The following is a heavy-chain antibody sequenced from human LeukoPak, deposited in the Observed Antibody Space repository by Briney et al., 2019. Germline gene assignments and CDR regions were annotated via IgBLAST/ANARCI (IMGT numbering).Heavy chain of an antibody. CDR1: GYTFTSYY. D-gene: IGHD3-22*01. CDR3: ARETSPSGYYKNNWFDP. Sequence: ASVKVSCKASGYTFTSYYMHWVRQAPGQGLEWMGIINPSGGSTSYAQKFQGRVTMTRDTSTSTVYMELSSLRSEDTAVYYCARETSPSGYYKNNWFDPWGQGTLVTVSS. J-gene: IGHJ5*02. CDR2: INPSGGST. V-gene: IGHV1-46*01.